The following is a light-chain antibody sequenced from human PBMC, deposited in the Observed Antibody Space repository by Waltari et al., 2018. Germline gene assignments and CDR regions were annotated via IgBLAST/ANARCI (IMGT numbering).Light chain of an antibody. J-gene: IGLJ1*01. Sequence: QSALTQPRSVSGSPGQSITISCTGSSSDVGVYNFASWYQQHPGKAPEVIIYDVTKRPSGVPDRFSGSKSGNTASLTISGLQPEDEADYYCCSFAGYTSLYVFGTGTTVTVL. V-gene: IGLV2-11*01. CDR2: DVT. CDR1: SSDVGVYNF. CDR3: CSFAGYTSLYV.